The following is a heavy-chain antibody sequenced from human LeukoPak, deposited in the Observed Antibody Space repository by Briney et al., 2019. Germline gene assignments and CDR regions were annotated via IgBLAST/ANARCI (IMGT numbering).Heavy chain of an antibody. J-gene: IGHJ6*02. D-gene: IGHD3-3*01. CDR1: GGTFSSYA. CDR3: ARDRVWTIFGVVTDYGMDV. V-gene: IGHV1-69*01. Sequence: SVKVSCKASGGTFSSYAISWVRQAPGQGLEWMGGIIPIFGTANYAQKFRGRVTITADESTSTAYMELSSLRSEDTAVYYCARDRVWTIFGVVTDYGMDVWGQGTTVTVSS. CDR2: IIPIFGTA.